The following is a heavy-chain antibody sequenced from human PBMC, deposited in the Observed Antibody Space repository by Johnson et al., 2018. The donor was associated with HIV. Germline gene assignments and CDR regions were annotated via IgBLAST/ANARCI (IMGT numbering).Heavy chain of an antibody. V-gene: IGHV3-20*04. CDR1: GFTFDDYG. J-gene: IGHJ3*02. Sequence: VQLVESGGGVVRPGGSLRLSCAASGFTFDDYGMSWVRQAPGKGPEWVSGINWNGGSTDYADSVKGRFTISRDNPMNSLYLPMNSLRAEDTAVYCCARELRGPDAFDIWGQGTMVTVSS. CDR3: ARELRGPDAFDI. CDR2: INWNGGST.